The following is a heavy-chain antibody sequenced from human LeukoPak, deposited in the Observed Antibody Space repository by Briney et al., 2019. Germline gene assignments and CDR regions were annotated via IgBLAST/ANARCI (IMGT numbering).Heavy chain of an antibody. D-gene: IGHD2/OR15-2a*01. V-gene: IGHV3-66*01. CDR3: AKKDNGNYFNFDY. J-gene: IGHJ4*02. CDR2: IYSGGNT. Sequence: QPGGSLRLSCAASGFTINNNYMNWVRQATGEGLEWVFVIYSGGNTYYADSVKGRFTISRDNSKNTLYLQMNSLRAEDTAVYYCAKKDNGNYFNFDYWGQGTLVTVSS. CDR1: GFTINNNY.